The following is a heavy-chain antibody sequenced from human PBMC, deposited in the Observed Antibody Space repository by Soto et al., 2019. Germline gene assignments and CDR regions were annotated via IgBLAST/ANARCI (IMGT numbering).Heavy chain of an antibody. D-gene: IGHD2-15*01. CDR3: ARVPGYCSGGSCYSYGMDV. Sequence: PSETLSLTCTVSGGSISSYYRSWIRQPPGKGLEWIGEINHSGSTNYNPSLKSRVTISVDMSKNQFSLKLSSVTAADTAVYYCARVPGYCSGGSCYSYGMDVWGQGTTVTVSS. J-gene: IGHJ6*02. CDR1: GGSISSYY. CDR2: INHSGST. V-gene: IGHV4-34*01.